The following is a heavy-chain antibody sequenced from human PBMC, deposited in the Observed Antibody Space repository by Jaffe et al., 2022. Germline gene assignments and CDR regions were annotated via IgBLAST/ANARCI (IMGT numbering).Heavy chain of an antibody. V-gene: IGHV3-30*18. Sequence: QVQLVESGGGVVQPGRSLRLSCAASGFTFSDYGIHWVRQAPGKGLEWVAVISYDGSKEYYADSVKGRFTISRDNSKSTMYLQMNSLRAEDTAVYFCANNYYYMHVWGKGTSVTVSS. CDR3: ANNYYYMHV. J-gene: IGHJ6*03. CDR2: ISYDGSKE. CDR1: GFTFSDYG.